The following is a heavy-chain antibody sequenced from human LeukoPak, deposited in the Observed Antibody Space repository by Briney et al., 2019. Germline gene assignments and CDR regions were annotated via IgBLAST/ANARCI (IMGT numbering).Heavy chain of an antibody. J-gene: IGHJ3*02. D-gene: IGHD6-6*01. CDR2: INHSGST. CDR3: ARDRRAARADAFDI. CDR1: GGSFSGYY. Sequence: SETLSLTCAVYGGSFSGYYWSWIRQPPGKGLEWIGEINHSGSTNYNPSLKSRVTISVDTSKNQFSLKLSSVTAADTAVYYCARDRRAARADAFDIWGQGTMVTVSS. V-gene: IGHV4-34*01.